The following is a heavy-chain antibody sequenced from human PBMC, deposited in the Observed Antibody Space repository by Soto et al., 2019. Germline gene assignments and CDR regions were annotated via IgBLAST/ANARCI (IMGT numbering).Heavy chain of an antibody. CDR2: ISPDVSDV. D-gene: IGHD6-13*01. CDR3: ASRSAAGRSCDY. V-gene: IGHV3-74*01. CDR1: GFPFTNYW. Sequence: PGWSMRLSCAASGFPFTNYWMNWVRQTPGKVLMWVSRISPDVSDVGYADSVEGRFTVSRDNAKNTLYLQMNSLRAEDTAVYYCASRSAAGRSCDYWGLGTMGTVSS. J-gene: IGHJ4*02.